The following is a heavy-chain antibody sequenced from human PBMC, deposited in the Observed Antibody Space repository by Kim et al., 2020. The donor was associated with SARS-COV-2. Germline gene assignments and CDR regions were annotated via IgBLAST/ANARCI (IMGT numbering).Heavy chain of an antibody. CDR1: GGSISSGGYY. J-gene: IGHJ3*02. D-gene: IGHD3-22*01. Sequence: SETLSLTCTVSGGSISSGGYYWSWIRQHPGKGLEWIGYIYYSGSTYYNPSLKSRVTISVDTSKNQFSLKLSSVTAADTAVYYCARNKYYYDSSGYYPDAFDIWGQGTMVTVSS. CDR3: ARNKYYYDSSGYYPDAFDI. V-gene: IGHV4-31*03. CDR2: IYYSGST.